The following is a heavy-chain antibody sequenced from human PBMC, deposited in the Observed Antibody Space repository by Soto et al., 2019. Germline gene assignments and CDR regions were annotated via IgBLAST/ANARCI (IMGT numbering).Heavy chain of an antibody. V-gene: IGHV4-34*01. D-gene: IGHD3-3*01. CDR3: ARGRGYYDFWSGSGSYYYYGMDV. Sequence: PSETLSLTCAVYGGSFSGYYWSWIRQPPGKGLEWIGEINHSGSTNYNPSLKSRVTISVDTSKNQFSLKLSSVTAADTAVYYCARGRGYYDFWSGSGSYYYYGMDVWGQGTTVTVSS. CDR1: GGSFSGYY. CDR2: INHSGST. J-gene: IGHJ6*02.